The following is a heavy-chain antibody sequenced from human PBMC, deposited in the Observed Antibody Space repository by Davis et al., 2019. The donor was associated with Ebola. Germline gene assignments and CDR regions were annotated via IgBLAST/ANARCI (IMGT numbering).Heavy chain of an antibody. D-gene: IGHD6-19*01. CDR3: AGAGYSSGWNFDY. Sequence: MPSETLSLTCTVSGGSISSYYWSWIRQPPGKGLEWIGYIYASGSANYNPSPKSRVTMSVDTSKNQFSLKLSSVTAADTAVYYFAGAGYSSGWNFDYWGPGTLVTVSS. CDR1: GGSISSYY. CDR2: IYASGSA. V-gene: IGHV4-59*01. J-gene: IGHJ4*02.